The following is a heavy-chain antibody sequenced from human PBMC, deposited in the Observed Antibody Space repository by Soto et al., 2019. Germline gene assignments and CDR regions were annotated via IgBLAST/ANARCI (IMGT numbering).Heavy chain of an antibody. V-gene: IGHV1-8*01. Sequence: ASVKVSCKASGYTFTSYDINWVRQATRQGLEWMGWMNPNSGNTGYAQKFQGRVTMTRNTSISTAYMELSSLRSEDTAVYYCARDRGVRYYYYGMDVWGQGTTVTVSS. D-gene: IGHD3-10*01. J-gene: IGHJ6*02. CDR1: GYTFTSYD. CDR2: MNPNSGNT. CDR3: ARDRGVRYYYYGMDV.